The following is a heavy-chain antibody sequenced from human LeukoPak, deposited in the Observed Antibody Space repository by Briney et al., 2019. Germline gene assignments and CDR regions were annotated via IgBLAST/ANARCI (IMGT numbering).Heavy chain of an antibody. CDR2: INHSGST. CDR3: ARHGSGSSWYFPFDY. CDR1: GYSISSGYY. D-gene: IGHD6-13*01. Sequence: PSETLSLTCTVSGYSISSGYYWSWIRQPPGKGLEWIGEINHSGSTNYNPSLKSRVTISVDTSKNQFSLKLSSVTAADTAVYYCARHGSGSSWYFPFDYWGQGTLVTVSS. V-gene: IGHV4-38-2*02. J-gene: IGHJ4*02.